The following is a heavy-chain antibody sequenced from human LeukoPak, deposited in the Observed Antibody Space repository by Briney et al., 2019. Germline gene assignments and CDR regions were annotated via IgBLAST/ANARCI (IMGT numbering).Heavy chain of an antibody. J-gene: IGHJ6*02. D-gene: IGHD2-2*01. V-gene: IGHV3-30*03. CDR3: ARAFGCSGTSCHARWGYYYYAMDV. CDR2: VSYDETNK. Sequence: GGSLRLSCAASGFTFSSFGMHWVRQAPGKGLEWVAVVSYDETNKYYADSVKGRFTISRDNSKNTVYLQMSSLRAEDTAMYYCARAFGCSGTSCHARWGYYYYAMDVWGQGTTVTVSS. CDR1: GFTFSSFG.